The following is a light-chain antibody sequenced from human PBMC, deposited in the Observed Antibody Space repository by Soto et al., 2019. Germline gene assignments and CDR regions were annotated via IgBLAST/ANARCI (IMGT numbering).Light chain of an antibody. J-gene: IGLJ1*01. V-gene: IGLV2-23*01. CDR2: EGS. Sequence: QSVLTQPASVSGSPGQSITISCTGTRSDVGSYNLVSWYQQHPGKAPKLMIYEGSKRPSGVSNRFSGSKSGNTASLTISGLQAEDEADYYCCSYAGSSTDVFGTGTKLTVL. CDR1: RSDVGSYNL. CDR3: CSYAGSSTDV.